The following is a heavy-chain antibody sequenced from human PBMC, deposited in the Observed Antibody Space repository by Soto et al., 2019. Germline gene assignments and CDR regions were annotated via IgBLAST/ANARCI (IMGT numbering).Heavy chain of an antibody. V-gene: IGHV1-18*01. J-gene: IGHJ4*02. CDR2: ISAYNGKN. D-gene: IGHD2-15*01. Sequence: QVKLVQSGAEVKKPGASMKVSCKASGYTLTTYGISWVRQAPGQGLEWMGWISAYNGKNNYAQKFQGRVTMTTDTSTSIAYMELRSLRSDDTAVYYCARGPPTSCSGGSCYSHYFDYWGQGTLVTVSS. CDR3: ARGPPTSCSGGSCYSHYFDY. CDR1: GYTLTTYG.